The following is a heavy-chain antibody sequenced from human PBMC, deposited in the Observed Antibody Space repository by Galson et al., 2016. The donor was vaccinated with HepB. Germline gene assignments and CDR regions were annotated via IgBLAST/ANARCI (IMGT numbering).Heavy chain of an antibody. CDR3: SRQQEYRYSYSYY. D-gene: IGHD2/OR15-2a*01. Sequence: SLRLSCAASGFTFSSHAMHWVRQAPGKGLEWLAVISYDGSTKHYADSLRGRFTISRDNSKNTLYLQVNGLRPEDTAAYYCSRQQEYRYSYSYYWGQGTLVTVSS. J-gene: IGHJ4*02. V-gene: IGHV3-30*04. CDR2: ISYDGSTK. CDR1: GFTFSSHA.